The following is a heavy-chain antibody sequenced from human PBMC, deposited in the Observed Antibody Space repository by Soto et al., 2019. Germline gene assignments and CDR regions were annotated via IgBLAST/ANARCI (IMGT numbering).Heavy chain of an antibody. Sequence: PSETLSLTCTASGGSISSYYWSWIRQPPGKGLEWIGYIYYSGSTNYNPSLKSRVTISVDTSKNQFSLKLSSVTAADTAVYYCARVKSYDILTGPLEYYFDYWGQGTLVTVSS. D-gene: IGHD3-9*01. CDR1: GGSISSYY. CDR2: IYYSGST. J-gene: IGHJ4*02. CDR3: ARVKSYDILTGPLEYYFDY. V-gene: IGHV4-59*01.